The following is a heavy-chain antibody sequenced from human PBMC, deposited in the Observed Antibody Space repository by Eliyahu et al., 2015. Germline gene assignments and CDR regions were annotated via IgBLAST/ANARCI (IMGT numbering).Heavy chain of an antibody. CDR3: ARKFHGSGYDY. J-gene: IGHJ4*02. CDR2: INYSGST. V-gene: IGHV4-59*01. CDR1: GGSISSYY. Sequence: QVQLQESGPGLVKPSETLSLTCTVXGGSISSYYWSXIRQSPGKGLEWIGYINYSGSTNYNPSLKSRVTISVDTSKNLLSLKLISVTAADTAVYYCARKFHGSGYDYWGQGTLVTVSS. D-gene: IGHD3-22*01.